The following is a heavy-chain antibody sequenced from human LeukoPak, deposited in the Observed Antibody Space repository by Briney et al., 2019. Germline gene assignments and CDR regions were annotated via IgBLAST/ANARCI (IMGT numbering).Heavy chain of an antibody. CDR3: AKRISSASPFDY. D-gene: IGHD3-22*01. J-gene: IGHJ4*02. CDR2: ISGSAASK. CDR1: GFTFRNYA. Sequence: GGSLGLSCVASGFTFRNYAMSWVRAAPGKGLEWGSTISGSAASKYYADSVKGRFTISRDNSKNTLYLQMNSLRAEATAVYYCAKRISSASPFDYWGQGTLVIVSA. V-gene: IGHV3-23*01.